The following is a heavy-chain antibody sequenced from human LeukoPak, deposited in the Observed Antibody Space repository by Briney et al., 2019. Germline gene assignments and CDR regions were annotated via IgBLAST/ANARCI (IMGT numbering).Heavy chain of an antibody. D-gene: IGHD4-23*01. V-gene: IGHV3-30-3*01. CDR2: ISYDGSNK. CDR3: AQYGGKIY. Sequence: GSLRLPCAASGFTFSSYAMHWVRQAPGKGLEWVAVISYDGSNKYYADSVKGRFTISRDNSKNTLYLQMNSLRAEDTAVYYCAQYGGKIYWGQGTLVTVSS. CDR1: GFTFSSYA. J-gene: IGHJ4*02.